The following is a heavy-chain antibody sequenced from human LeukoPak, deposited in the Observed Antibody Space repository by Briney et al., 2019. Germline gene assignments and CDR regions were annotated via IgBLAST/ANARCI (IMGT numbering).Heavy chain of an antibody. D-gene: IGHD3-3*01. CDR2: IYNSGTT. CDR3: ARGSAGPSDP. V-gene: IGHV4-59*02. Sequence: SDTLAYTCAVSGASASSVFGSWRRQPPGKGLEWIGYIYNSGTTNYNPSLRRRVTMSIDTSKTQFSLKLTSVTAADTAVYYCARGSAGPSDPWAQGTLVTVSS. J-gene: IGHJ5*02. CDR1: GASASSVF.